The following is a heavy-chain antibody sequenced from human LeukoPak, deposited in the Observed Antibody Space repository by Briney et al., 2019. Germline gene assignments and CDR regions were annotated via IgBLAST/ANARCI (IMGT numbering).Heavy chain of an antibody. V-gene: IGHV4-30-4*01. CDR2: ISYSGNT. CDR3: ARGPNYVWGSYRYFDY. D-gene: IGHD3-16*02. Sequence: NPSETLSLTCTVSGGSISSGDYYWSWIRQPPGKGLEWIGYISYSGNTYYNPPLKSRVTISVDTSKNQFSLKLSSVTAADTAVYYYARGPNYVWGSYRYFDYWGRGILVTVSS. J-gene: IGHJ4*02. CDR1: GGSISSGDYY.